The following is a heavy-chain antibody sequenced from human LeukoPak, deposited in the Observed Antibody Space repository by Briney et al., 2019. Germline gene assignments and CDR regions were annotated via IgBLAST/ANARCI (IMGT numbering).Heavy chain of an antibody. Sequence: GGSLRLSCAASGFTFDDYAMHWVRQAPGKGLEWVSGISWNSGSIGYADSVKGRFTIPRDNAKNSLYLQMNSLRAEDTALYYCAKDLSSSEDAFDIWGQGTMVTVSS. J-gene: IGHJ3*02. V-gene: IGHV3-9*01. CDR2: ISWNSGSI. CDR1: GFTFDDYA. CDR3: AKDLSSSEDAFDI. D-gene: IGHD6-6*01.